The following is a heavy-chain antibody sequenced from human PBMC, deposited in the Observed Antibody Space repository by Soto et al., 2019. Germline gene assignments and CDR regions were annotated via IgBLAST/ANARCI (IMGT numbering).Heavy chain of an antibody. V-gene: IGHV3-30*18. J-gene: IGHJ6*02. CDR3: AKGILSATIGPHAMDV. Sequence: PVGSLRLSCEASGFDFSSYAMHWVRQAPGKGLEWVGVISYDGNYIYYADSVKGRFTISRDNSKNTLYVQVNSLRPEDTAVYYCAKGILSATIGPHAMDVWGQGTTVTVSS. CDR2: ISYDGNYI. CDR1: GFDFSSYA. D-gene: IGHD3-16*01.